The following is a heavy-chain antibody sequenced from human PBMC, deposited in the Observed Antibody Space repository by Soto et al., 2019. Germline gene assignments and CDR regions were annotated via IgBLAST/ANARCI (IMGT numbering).Heavy chain of an antibody. V-gene: IGHV1-2*02. D-gene: IGHD1-26*01. Sequence: ASVKVSCKASGYTFTGYYIHWVRQAPGQGLEWMGWINPNSADTNYAQKFQGRVTMTRDTSIGTAYMELSSLRSGDTAVYYCAKGNSDTSGNAFDWFYPCAQRTFVTVS. CDR2: INPNSADT. J-gene: IGHJ5*02. CDR3: AKGNSDTSGNAFDWFYP. CDR1: GYTFTGYY.